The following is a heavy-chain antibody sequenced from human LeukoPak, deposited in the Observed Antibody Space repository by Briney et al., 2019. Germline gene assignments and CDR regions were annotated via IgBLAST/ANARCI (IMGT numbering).Heavy chain of an antibody. V-gene: IGHV4-34*01. D-gene: IGHD4-17*01. CDR1: GGSFSGYY. CDR3: AGRLRSLDY. CDR2: INHSGST. J-gene: IGHJ4*02. Sequence: SETLSLTCAVYGGSFSGYYWSWIRQPPGKGLEWIGEINHSGSTNYNPSLKSRVTISVGTSKNQFSLKLSSVTAADTAVYYCAGRLRSLDYWGQGTLVTVSS.